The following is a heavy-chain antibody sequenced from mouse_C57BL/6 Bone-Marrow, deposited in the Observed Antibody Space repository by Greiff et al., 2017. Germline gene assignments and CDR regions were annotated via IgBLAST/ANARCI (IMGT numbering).Heavy chain of an antibody. J-gene: IGHJ3*01. D-gene: IGHD3-2*02. V-gene: IGHV1-81*01. CDR1: GYTFTSYG. Sequence: QVQLQQSGAELARPGASVKLSCKASGYTFTSYGISWVKQRTGQGLEWIGEIYPRSGNTYYNEKFKGKATLTADKSSSTAYMELRSLTSDDSSVYFCARSTAQATWFAYWGQGTLVTVSA. CDR2: IYPRSGNT. CDR3: ARSTAQATWFAY.